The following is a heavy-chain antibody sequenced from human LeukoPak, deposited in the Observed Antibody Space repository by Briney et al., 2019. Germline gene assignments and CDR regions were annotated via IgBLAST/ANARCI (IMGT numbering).Heavy chain of an antibody. J-gene: IGHJ4*02. Sequence: SSETLSLTCAVYGGSFSGYYWSWIRQPPGKGLEWIGEINHSGSTNYNPSLKSRVTISVDTSKNQFSLKLSSVTAADTAVYYCARMVRGVISYFDYWGQGTLVTVSS. V-gene: IGHV4-34*01. CDR1: GGSFSGYY. CDR3: ARMVRGVISYFDY. D-gene: IGHD3-10*01. CDR2: INHSGST.